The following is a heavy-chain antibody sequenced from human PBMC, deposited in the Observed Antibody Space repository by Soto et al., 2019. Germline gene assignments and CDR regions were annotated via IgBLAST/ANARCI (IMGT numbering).Heavy chain of an antibody. J-gene: IGHJ1*01. D-gene: IGHD6-13*01. Sequence: GGSLRLSCAASGFTFSSYAMSWVRQAPGKGLEWVSAISGSGGSTYYADSVKGRFTISRDNSKNTLYLQMNSLRAEDTAVYYCAKDLSGSSWYAEYFQHWGQGTLVTVSS. V-gene: IGHV3-23*01. CDR1: GFTFSSYA. CDR2: ISGSGGST. CDR3: AKDLSGSSWYAEYFQH.